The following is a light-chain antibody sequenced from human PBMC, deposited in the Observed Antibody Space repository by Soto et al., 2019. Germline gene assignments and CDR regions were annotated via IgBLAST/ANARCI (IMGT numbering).Light chain of an antibody. Sequence: EIVLTQSPGTLSLSPGEGATLSCRASQSVSSTYLAWYQQRPGQAPRLLIYGASSRATGIPDRFSGRGSGTDFTLTISRLEPEDFAVYYCQQYGSSPGTFGQGTKVEIK. J-gene: IGKJ1*01. CDR1: QSVSSTY. CDR3: QQYGSSPGT. CDR2: GAS. V-gene: IGKV3-20*01.